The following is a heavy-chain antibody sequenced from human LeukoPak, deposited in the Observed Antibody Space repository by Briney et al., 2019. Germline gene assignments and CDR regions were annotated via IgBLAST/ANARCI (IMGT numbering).Heavy chain of an antibody. J-gene: IGHJ4*02. CDR1: GGSISSYY. Sequence: SETLSLTCTVSGGSISSYYWSWIRQPPGKGLEWIGYIYYSGSTNYNPSLKSRVTISVDTSKNQFSLKLSSVTAADTAVYYCARDDSSGYHFDYWGQGTLVTVSS. V-gene: IGHV4-59*01. CDR2: IYYSGST. D-gene: IGHD3-22*01. CDR3: ARDDSSGYHFDY.